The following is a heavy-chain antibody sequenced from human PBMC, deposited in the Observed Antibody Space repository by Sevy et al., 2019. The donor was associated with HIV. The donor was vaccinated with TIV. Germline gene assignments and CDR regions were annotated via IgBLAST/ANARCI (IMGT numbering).Heavy chain of an antibody. J-gene: IGHJ6*02. D-gene: IGHD2-15*01. CDR1: GYTFTSYG. CDR2: ISAYNGNT. CDR3: ARDEDYCSGGSCYNYNYYGMDV. V-gene: IGHV1-18*01. Sequence: ASVKVSCKASGYTFTSYGISWVRQAPGQGLEWMGWISAYNGNTNYAQKLQGRVTMTTDTSTSTGYMELRSLRSDDTAVYYCARDEDYCSGGSCYNYNYYGMDVWGQGTTVTVSS.